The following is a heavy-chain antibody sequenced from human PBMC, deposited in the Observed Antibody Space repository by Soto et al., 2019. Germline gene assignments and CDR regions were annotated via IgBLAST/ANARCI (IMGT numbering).Heavy chain of an antibody. J-gene: IGHJ6*02. CDR1: GFTVSSNY. Sequence: GGSLRLSCAASGFTVSSNYMSWVRQAPGKGLEWVSVIYSGGSTYYADSVKGRFTISRNNSKNTLYLQMNSLRAEDTAVYYCGRYLVDYYDSSGYYYYYGMDVWGQGTTVTVSS. V-gene: IGHV3-66*01. CDR2: IYSGGST. CDR3: GRYLVDYYDSSGYYYYYGMDV. D-gene: IGHD3-22*01.